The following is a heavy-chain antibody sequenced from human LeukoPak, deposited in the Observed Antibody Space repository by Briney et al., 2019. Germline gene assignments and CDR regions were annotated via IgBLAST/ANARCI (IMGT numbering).Heavy chain of an antibody. D-gene: IGHD3-22*01. J-gene: IGHJ4*02. CDR3: AKIRDSSGLDY. CDR1: GFTISSYA. V-gene: IGHV3-23*01. Sequence: GASLRLSCAASGFTISSYAMSWVRQAPGKGLEWVSSISGSGGTTYYADSVKGRFTISRDNSKNTLYLQMNSLRAEDTAVYYCAKIRDSSGLDYWGQGTLVTVSS. CDR2: ISGSGGTT.